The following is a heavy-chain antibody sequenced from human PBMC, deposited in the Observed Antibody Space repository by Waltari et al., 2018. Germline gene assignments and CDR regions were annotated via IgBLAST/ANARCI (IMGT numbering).Heavy chain of an antibody. Sequence: QVQLVQSGAEVKKPGSSVKVSCKASGGTFSSYAISRVRQAPGQGLEWMGGIIPIFGTANYAQKFQGRVTITADESTSTAYMELSSLRSEDTAVYYCARGYCSGGSCYPLPLYYFDYWGQGTLVTVSS. CDR2: IIPIFGTA. V-gene: IGHV1-69*01. CDR3: ARGYCSGGSCYPLPLYYFDY. J-gene: IGHJ4*02. D-gene: IGHD2-15*01. CDR1: GGTFSSYA.